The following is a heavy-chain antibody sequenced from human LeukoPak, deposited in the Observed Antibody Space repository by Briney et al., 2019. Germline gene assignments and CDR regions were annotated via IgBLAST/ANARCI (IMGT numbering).Heavy chain of an antibody. CDR3: ARNGDYSADS. J-gene: IGHJ4*02. Sequence: SGTLSLTCAVSGYSISSGYWWSWVRQPPGKVLEWIGEIHHSGRTNYSPSLKSRVTMSVDKSKNHFSLKLTSVTAADTAVYYCARNGDYSADSWGQGTLLTVSS. D-gene: IGHD4-17*01. CDR1: GYSISSGYW. V-gene: IGHV4-4*02. CDR2: IHHSGRT.